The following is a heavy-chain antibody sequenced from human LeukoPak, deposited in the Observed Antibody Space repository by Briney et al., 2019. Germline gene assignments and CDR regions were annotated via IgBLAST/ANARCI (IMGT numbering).Heavy chain of an antibody. CDR3: ARDRIKSGSYYFDY. D-gene: IGHD1-26*01. CDR1: AFTFSDYS. J-gene: IGHJ4*02. Sequence: PGGSLRLSCAASAFTFSDYSMNWVRQAPGKGQEWVSYISGRSSTIYYADSVKGRFTISRDNAKNSMYLQMNSLRAEDTAVYYCARDRIKSGSYYFDYWGQGTLVTVSS. CDR2: ISGRSSTI. V-gene: IGHV3-48*01.